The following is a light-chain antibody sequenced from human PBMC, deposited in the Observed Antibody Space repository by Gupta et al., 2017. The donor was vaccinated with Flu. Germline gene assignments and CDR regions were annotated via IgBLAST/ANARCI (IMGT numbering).Light chain of an antibody. CDR2: EVS. V-gene: IGLV2-14*01. CDR3: SSYTRSSTLVV. Sequence: QSALTHPASVPGSPGQSDTLSCTGTTSDVGGYHYAYWYQQHPGKAPKLMIYEVSNRPSGVPNRFSGSKSGNTASLTISGLQAEDEADYYCSSYTRSSTLVVFGGGTKLTVL. J-gene: IGLJ2*01. CDR1: TSDVGGYHY.